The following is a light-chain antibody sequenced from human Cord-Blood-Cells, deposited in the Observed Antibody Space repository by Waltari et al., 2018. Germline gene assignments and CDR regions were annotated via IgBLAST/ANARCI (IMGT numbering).Light chain of an antibody. CDR3: QQYYSTPWT. J-gene: IGKJ1*01. Sequence: DIVMTQSPDSLAVSLGERATINCKSSQSVLYSSNNKNYLAWYQQKPGQPPMLLIYWASTRESGVPDRFSGSGSGTDFTLTSSSLQAEDVAVYYCQQYYSTPWTFGQGTKVEIK. V-gene: IGKV4-1*01. CDR1: QSVLYSSNNKNY. CDR2: WAS.